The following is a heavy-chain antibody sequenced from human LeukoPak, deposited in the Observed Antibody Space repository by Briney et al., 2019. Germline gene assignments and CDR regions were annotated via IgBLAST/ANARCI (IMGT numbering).Heavy chain of an antibody. CDR3: ARLAYSGSYYRWFDP. D-gene: IGHD1-26*01. Sequence: GESLKISCKGSGYSFTSYWIGWVRQMPGKGLEWLGIIYPGDSDTRYSPSFQGQVTISADKSISTAYLQWSSLKASDTAMYYCARLAYSGSYYRWFDPWGQGTLVTVSS. J-gene: IGHJ5*02. V-gene: IGHV5-51*01. CDR2: IYPGDSDT. CDR1: GYSFTSYW.